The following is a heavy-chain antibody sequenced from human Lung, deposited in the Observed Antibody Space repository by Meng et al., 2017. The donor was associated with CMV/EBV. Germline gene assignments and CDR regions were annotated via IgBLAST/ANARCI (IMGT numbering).Heavy chain of an antibody. D-gene: IGHD3-22*01. CDR2: ISYDGSNK. CDR1: GFTFSSYT. J-gene: IGHJ4*02. CDR3: ARESSGYYSY. V-gene: IGHV3-30-3*01. Sequence: GGSLRLSCAASGFTFSSYTMDWVRQAPGKGLEWVAVISYDGSNKYYADSVRGRFTITRDNSKNTLYLQMNSLRAEDTAVYYGARESSGYYSYWGQGTLVTVSS.